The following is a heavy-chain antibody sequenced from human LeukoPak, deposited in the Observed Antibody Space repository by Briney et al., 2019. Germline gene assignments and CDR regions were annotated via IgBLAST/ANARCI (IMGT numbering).Heavy chain of an antibody. Sequence: GESLKISCKGSGYSFTSYWIGWVRQMPGKGLEWMGIIYPGDSDTRYSPSFQGQVTISADKSISTAYLQWSSLKASDTAMYYCARPALYCSGGSCYGEAGAGGYYFDYWGQGTLVTVSS. CDR2: IYPGDSDT. CDR1: GYSFTSYW. V-gene: IGHV5-51*01. J-gene: IGHJ4*02. CDR3: ARPALYCSGGSCYGEAGAGGYYFDY. D-gene: IGHD2-15*01.